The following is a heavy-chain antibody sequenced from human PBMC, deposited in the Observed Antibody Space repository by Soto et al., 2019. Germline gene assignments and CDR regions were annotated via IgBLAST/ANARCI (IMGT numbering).Heavy chain of an antibody. CDR3: TADKAVVAATQYRYSYGQRAY. J-gene: IGHJ4*02. CDR1: GFTFSNAW. V-gene: IGHV3-15*07. CDR2: IKSKTDGGTT. D-gene: IGHD2-15*01. Sequence: GGSLRLSCAASGFTFSNAWMNWVRQAPGKGLEWVGRIKSKTDGGTTDYAAPVKGRFTISRDDSKNTLYLQMNSLKTEDTAVYYCTADKAVVAATQYRYSYGQRAYWGQGTLVTVSS.